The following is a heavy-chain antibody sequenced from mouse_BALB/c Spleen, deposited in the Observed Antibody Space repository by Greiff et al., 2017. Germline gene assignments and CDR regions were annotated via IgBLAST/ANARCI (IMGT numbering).Heavy chain of an antibody. CDR1: GFTFSSYA. D-gene: IGHD2-2*01. CDR3: ARDGYPFAY. V-gene: IGHV5-6-5*01. J-gene: IGHJ3*01. CDR2: ISSGGST. Sequence: EVKLVESGGGLVKPGGSLKLSCAASGFTFSSYAMSWVRQTPEKRLEWVASISSGGSTYYPDTVKGRFTISRDNAKNTLYLQMSSLKSEDTAMYYCARDGYPFAYWGQGTLVTVSA.